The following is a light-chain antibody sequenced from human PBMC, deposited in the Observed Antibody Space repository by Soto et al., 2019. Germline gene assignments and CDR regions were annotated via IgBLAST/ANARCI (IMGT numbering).Light chain of an antibody. J-gene: IGKJ1*01. V-gene: IGKV1-27*01. CDR3: QQYFSAPWT. Sequence: DIQMTQSPSSLSASVGDRVTITCRASQAISNSLAWYQQKPGQVPKLLIYAASTLQSGVPSRFSGSGSGTYFTLTISSLQPEDVATYYCQQYFSAPWTFGPGTKVEIK. CDR1: QAISNS. CDR2: AAS.